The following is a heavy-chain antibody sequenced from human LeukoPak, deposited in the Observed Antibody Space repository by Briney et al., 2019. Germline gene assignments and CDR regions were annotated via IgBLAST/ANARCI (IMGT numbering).Heavy chain of an antibody. Sequence: GGSLRLSCAASEFSVSGDYMTWVRQAPGKGLEWISYISGGGRTIYNVDSVKGRFTISRDNAKNSLYLQMNSLRAEDTAVYYCARVPYCGGDCSPLFDFWGQGTLVTVSS. D-gene: IGHD2-21*02. CDR1: EFSVSGDY. J-gene: IGHJ4*02. CDR3: ARVPYCGGDCSPLFDF. V-gene: IGHV3-11*01. CDR2: ISGGGRTI.